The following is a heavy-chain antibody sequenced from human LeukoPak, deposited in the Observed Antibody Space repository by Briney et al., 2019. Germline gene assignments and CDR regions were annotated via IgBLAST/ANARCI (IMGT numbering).Heavy chain of an antibody. CDR3: AKDRCSNGIGCLYYYMDV. CDR2: ISGSGDNT. CDR1: GFTFSSYA. J-gene: IGHJ6*03. Sequence: GGSLRLSCAASGFTFSSYAMSWVRQAPGKGLEWVSGISGSGDNTYYADSVKGRCTISRDNSKTILYLQMNSLRAEDTAVYYCAKDRCSNGIGCLYYYMDVWGKGTTVTISS. V-gene: IGHV3-23*01. D-gene: IGHD2-2*01.